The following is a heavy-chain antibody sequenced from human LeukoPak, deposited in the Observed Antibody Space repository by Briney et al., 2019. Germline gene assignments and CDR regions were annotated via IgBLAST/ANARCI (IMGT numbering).Heavy chain of an antibody. CDR1: GFTFSNAW. Sequence: GGSLRLSCAASGFTFSNAWMSWVRQAPGKGLEWVGHIKSKTDGVTTDYAAPVKGRFTISRDDSKNTLFLQMNSLKTEDTAVYYCTMSIPTRKNIVVVVAAAGHSWGQGTLVTVSS. J-gene: IGHJ4*02. D-gene: IGHD2-15*01. CDR3: TMSIPTRKNIVVVVAAAGHS. CDR2: IKSKTDGVTT. V-gene: IGHV3-15*01.